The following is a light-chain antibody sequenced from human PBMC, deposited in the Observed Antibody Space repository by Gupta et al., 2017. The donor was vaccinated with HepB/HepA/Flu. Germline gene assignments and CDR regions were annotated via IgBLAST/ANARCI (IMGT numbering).Light chain of an antibody. V-gene: IGLV3-21*03. CDR2: YND. CDR3: QGWDSINDHPV. Sequence: SSVLTPPPSVSVAPGKTARITCGANNLGSKSVHWYQQKPGQAPVLVVYYNDPRPSGVPERFSGSNSGNTATLTISTVEAGDEADYCCQGWDSINDHPVFGSGTKVTVL. CDR1: NLGSKS. J-gene: IGLJ1*01.